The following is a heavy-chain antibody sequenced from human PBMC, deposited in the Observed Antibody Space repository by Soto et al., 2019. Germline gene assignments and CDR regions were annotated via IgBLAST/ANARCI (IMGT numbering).Heavy chain of an antibody. J-gene: IGHJ6*02. V-gene: IGHV1-69*01. D-gene: IGHD1-20*01. CDR3: ARGGRYPKFSFYYGMDV. CDR1: GGTFSTYS. CDR2: SLPIFGTS. Sequence: QVQLVQSGAEVKKPGSSVKVSCKASGGTFSTYSISWVRQAPGQGLEWMGESLPIFGTSHYAQNFQGRVTITADESTSTVYMELSSLRSDDTAVDYCARGGRYPKFSFYYGMDVWGQGTTVTVSS.